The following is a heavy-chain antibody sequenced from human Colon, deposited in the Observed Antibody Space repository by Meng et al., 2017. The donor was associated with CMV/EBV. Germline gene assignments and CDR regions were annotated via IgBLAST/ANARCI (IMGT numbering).Heavy chain of an antibody. Sequence: GESLKISCATSGFSFDDYGMSWVRQAPGKGLEWVSGINWNGGRTDYGDSVKGRFTISRDNAKKSLYLQMDSLRVEDTALYYCARDLVPNDSSPYYPGDCWGQGTLVTVSS. CDR1: GFSFDDYG. CDR2: INWNGGRT. CDR3: ARDLVPNDSSPYYPGDC. J-gene: IGHJ4*02. V-gene: IGHV3-20*04. D-gene: IGHD3-22*01.